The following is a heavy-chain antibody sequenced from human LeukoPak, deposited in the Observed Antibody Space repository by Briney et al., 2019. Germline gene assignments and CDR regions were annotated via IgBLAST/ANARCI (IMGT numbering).Heavy chain of an antibody. CDR1: GGSISSYY. D-gene: IGHD2-8*01. Sequence: SETLSLTCTVSGGSISSYYWSWIRQPPGKGLEWIGYIYYSGSTNYNPSLKSRVTISVDTSRNQFSLKLSSVTAADTAVYYCARGLMIGYCTNGVCYQIDYWGQGTLVTVSS. V-gene: IGHV4-59*01. CDR2: IYYSGST. J-gene: IGHJ4*02. CDR3: ARGLMIGYCTNGVCYQIDY.